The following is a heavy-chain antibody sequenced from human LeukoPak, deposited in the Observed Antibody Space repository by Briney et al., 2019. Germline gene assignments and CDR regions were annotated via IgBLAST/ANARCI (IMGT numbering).Heavy chain of an antibody. D-gene: IGHD4-17*01. CDR3: ARDQPFAVTSLYYFDS. V-gene: IGHV3-48*01. Sequence: GGSLRLSCAASGFTFSSYSMNWVRQAPGKGLEWVSYISSRSSTIYYADSVKGRFTISRDNAKNSLFLQMNSLRAEDTAVYYCARDQPFAVTSLYYFDSWGQGTLATVSS. CDR2: ISSRSSTI. J-gene: IGHJ4*02. CDR1: GFTFSSYS.